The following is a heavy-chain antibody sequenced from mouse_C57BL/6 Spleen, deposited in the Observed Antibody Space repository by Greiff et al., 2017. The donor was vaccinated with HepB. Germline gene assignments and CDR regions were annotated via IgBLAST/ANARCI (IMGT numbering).Heavy chain of an antibody. CDR3: ARHYYSNYVGAMDY. CDR1: GFTFSDYY. Sequence: EVMLVESGGGLVQPGGSLKLSCAASGFTFSDYYMYWVRQTPEKRLEWVAYISNGGGSTYYPDTVKGRFTISRDNAKNTLYLQMSRLKSEDTAMYYCARHYYSNYVGAMDYWGQGTSVTVSS. J-gene: IGHJ4*01. D-gene: IGHD2-5*01. V-gene: IGHV5-12*01. CDR2: ISNGGGST.